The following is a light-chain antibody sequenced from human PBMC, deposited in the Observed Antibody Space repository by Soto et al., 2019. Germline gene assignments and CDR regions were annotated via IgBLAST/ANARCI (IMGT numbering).Light chain of an antibody. V-gene: IGKV2-28*01. Sequence: DIVLTQSPLSLPVTPGEPASISCRSSQGLLQSNGNNHVDWYLQRPGQSPQLLLYLASSRASGVPDRFSGSGSGTEFSLEISRVEAEDVGVYYCLQAAQSPLTFGQGTRLEIK. CDR3: LQAAQSPLT. J-gene: IGKJ5*01. CDR1: QGLLQSNGNNH. CDR2: LAS.